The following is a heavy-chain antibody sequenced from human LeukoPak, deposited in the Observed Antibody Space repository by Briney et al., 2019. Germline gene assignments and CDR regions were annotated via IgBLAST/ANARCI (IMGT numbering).Heavy chain of an antibody. CDR1: GGSMSSGHYL. CDR3: AREPDDYGGNSGGGYFDY. CDR2: IYYSGSN. V-gene: IGHV4-30-4*01. Sequence: SETLSLTCTVSGGSMSSGHYLWRWIRQPPGEGLEWIWYIYYSGSNYYNPSLKSRVTISVDTSKNQFSLKLSSVTAADTAVYYCAREPDDYGGNSGGGYFDYWGQGTLVTVSS. D-gene: IGHD4-23*01. J-gene: IGHJ4*02.